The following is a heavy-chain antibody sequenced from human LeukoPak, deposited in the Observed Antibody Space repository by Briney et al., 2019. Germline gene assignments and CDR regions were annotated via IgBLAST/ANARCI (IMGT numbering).Heavy chain of an antibody. CDR1: GYAFTSNG. Sequence: ASVKVSCNASGYAFTSNGISWVRQAPGQGLEWMGWISTYTGTTHYAQILQGRVTMTTDTSTSTAYMELRSLRSDDTAVYYCARDPTGNFDYWGRGTLVTVSS. V-gene: IGHV1-18*01. CDR2: ISTYTGTT. CDR3: ARDPTGNFDY. J-gene: IGHJ4*02. D-gene: IGHD4-17*01.